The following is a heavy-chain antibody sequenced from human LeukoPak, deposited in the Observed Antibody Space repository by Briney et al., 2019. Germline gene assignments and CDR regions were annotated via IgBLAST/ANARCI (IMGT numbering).Heavy chain of an antibody. V-gene: IGHV1-2*06. Sequence: ASVKVSCKASGYTFTGYYMHWVRQAPGQGLEWMGRINPSSGGTNYAQKFQGRVTMTRDTSISTAYMELSRLRSDDTAVYYCASHVYGDYHDYYYYGMDVWGQGTTVTVSS. CDR2: INPSSGGT. D-gene: IGHD4-17*01. J-gene: IGHJ6*02. CDR3: ASHVYGDYHDYYYYGMDV. CDR1: GYTFTGYY.